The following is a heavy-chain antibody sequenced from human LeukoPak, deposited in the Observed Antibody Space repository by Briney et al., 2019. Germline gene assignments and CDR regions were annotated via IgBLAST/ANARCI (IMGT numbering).Heavy chain of an antibody. CDR3: ARSRLKQNYAFDI. Sequence: ASVKVSCKASGYTFTGYYMHWVRQAPGQGLEWMGWINPNSGGTNYAQKFQGRVTMTRDTSISTAYMELSRLRSDDTAVYYCARSRLKQNYAFDIWGQGTMVTVSS. CDR1: GYTFTGYY. J-gene: IGHJ3*02. D-gene: IGHD2/OR15-2a*01. V-gene: IGHV1-2*02. CDR2: INPNSGGT.